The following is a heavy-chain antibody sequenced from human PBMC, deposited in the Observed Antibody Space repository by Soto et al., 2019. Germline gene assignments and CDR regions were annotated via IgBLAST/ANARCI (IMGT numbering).Heavy chain of an antibody. Sequence: QSQTLSLPCAISGDSVSSNSAAWNWIRQSPSRGLEWLGRTYYRSKWYNDYAVSVKSRITINPDTSKNQFSLQLNSVTPEDTAVYYCAREWAAVATILGAGMDVWGQGTTVTVSS. J-gene: IGHJ6*02. D-gene: IGHD5-12*01. CDR2: TYYRSKWYN. CDR1: GDSVSSNSAA. V-gene: IGHV6-1*01. CDR3: AREWAAVATILGAGMDV.